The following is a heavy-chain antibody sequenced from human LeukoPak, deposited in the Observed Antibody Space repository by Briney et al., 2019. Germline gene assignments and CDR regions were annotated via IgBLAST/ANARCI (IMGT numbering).Heavy chain of an antibody. CDR1: GXSFTRYC. V-gene: IGHV5-51*01. Sequence: GESLKISFKGSGXSFTRYCIGWVRQMPGKGVEWMGIIYPGDSNTRYSPSFQGQVTISVDKSISTAYLQWSSLKASDTAMYYCARHFGYSSSWFVDYWGQGILVTVSS. CDR2: IYPGDSNT. J-gene: IGHJ4*02. CDR3: ARHFGYSSSWFVDY. D-gene: IGHD6-13*01.